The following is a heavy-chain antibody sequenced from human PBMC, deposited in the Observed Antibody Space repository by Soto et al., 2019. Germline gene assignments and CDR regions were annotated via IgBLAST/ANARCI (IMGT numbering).Heavy chain of an antibody. D-gene: IGHD3-22*01. Sequence: EVQLVETGGGLIQPGGSLRLSCAASVFTVSSNYMSWVRQAPGKGLEWVSVIYSGGSTYDADSVKGRFTISRDNSKNTLYLQMNSLRAEDTAVYYCARAPPNYYDSSGYYYLFYWCQGTLVTVSS. J-gene: IGHJ4*02. V-gene: IGHV3-53*02. CDR1: VFTVSSNY. CDR2: IYSGGST. CDR3: ARAPPNYYDSSGYYYLFY.